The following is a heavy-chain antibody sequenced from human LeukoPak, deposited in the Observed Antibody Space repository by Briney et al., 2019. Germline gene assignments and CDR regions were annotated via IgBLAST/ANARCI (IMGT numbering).Heavy chain of an antibody. D-gene: IGHD2-8*02. Sequence: ASVKVSCKASGYTFTNYYMHWVRQAPGQGLEWVGLINPTGTGTNYAQKSRGRVTLTRDTSTTTVYMELSSLRSEDTAVYYCAREESGGYFDDWGQGTPVTAS. CDR1: GYTFTNYY. CDR2: INPTGTGT. V-gene: IGHV1-46*01. J-gene: IGHJ4*02. CDR3: AREESGGYFDD.